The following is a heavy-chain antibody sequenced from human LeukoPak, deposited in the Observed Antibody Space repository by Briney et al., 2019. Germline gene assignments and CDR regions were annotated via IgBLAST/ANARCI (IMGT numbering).Heavy chain of an antibody. CDR3: ARGAVVTPLYYYYYMDV. V-gene: IGHV1-8*03. CDR1: GYTFTSYD. J-gene: IGHJ6*03. D-gene: IGHD4-23*01. Sequence: ASVKVSCKASGYTFTSYDINWVRQATGQGLEWMGWMNPNSGNTGYAQKFQGRVTITRNTSISTAYMELSSLRSEDTAVYYCARGAVVTPLYYYYYMDVWGKGTTVTISS. CDR2: MNPNSGNT.